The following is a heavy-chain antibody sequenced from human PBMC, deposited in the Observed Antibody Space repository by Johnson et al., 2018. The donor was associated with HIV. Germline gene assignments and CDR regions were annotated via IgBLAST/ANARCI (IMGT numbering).Heavy chain of an antibody. V-gene: IGHV3-11*01. CDR3: ASRMYSGSSGGAFDI. CDR2: ISGYGRTI. CDR1: GFTFSDSY. J-gene: IGHJ3*02. Sequence: QVQLVESGGGLVKPGGSLRLSCAASGFTFSDSYMAWIRQAPGKGLEWISYISGYGRTIYYADSVKGRFIISRDIHKKTVFLQMNSLRPEDTDLYYCASRMYSGSSGGAFDIWGQGTMVTVSS. D-gene: IGHD1-26*01.